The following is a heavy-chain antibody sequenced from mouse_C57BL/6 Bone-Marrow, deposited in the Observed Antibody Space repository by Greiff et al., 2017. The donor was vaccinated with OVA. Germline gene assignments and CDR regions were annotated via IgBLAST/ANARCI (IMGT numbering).Heavy chain of an antibody. CDR1: GYTFTDYN. J-gene: IGHJ3*01. CDR2: INPNNGGP. Sequence: VQLQQSGPELVKPGASVKMSCKASGYTFTDYNMHWVKQSHGKSLEWIGYINPNNGGPSYHQKFKGKATLTVNKSSSTAYMELLSLTSEDSAVYYCARHDGYYVAWFAYWGQGTLVTVSA. CDR3: ARHDGYYVAWFAY. V-gene: IGHV1-22*01. D-gene: IGHD2-3*01.